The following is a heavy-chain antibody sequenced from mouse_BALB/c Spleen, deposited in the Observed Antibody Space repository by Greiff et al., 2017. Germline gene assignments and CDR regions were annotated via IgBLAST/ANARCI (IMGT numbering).Heavy chain of an antibody. D-gene: IGHD2-4*01. Sequence: EVQGVESGGGLVKPGGSLKLSCAASGFTFSSYALSWVRQTPEKRLEWVASISSGGSTYYPDSVKGRFTISRDNARNILYLQMSSLRSEDTAMYYCAGGRYDYPWFAYWGQGTLVTVSA. CDR3: AGGRYDYPWFAY. J-gene: IGHJ3*01. V-gene: IGHV5-6-5*01. CDR1: GFTFSSYA. CDR2: ISSGGST.